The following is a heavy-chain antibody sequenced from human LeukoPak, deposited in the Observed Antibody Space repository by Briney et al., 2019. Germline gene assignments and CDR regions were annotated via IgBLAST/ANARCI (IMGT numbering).Heavy chain of an antibody. V-gene: IGHV4-4*02. J-gene: IGHJ4*02. Sequence: SETLSLTCAGSGGSISSSNWWRWVRQPRGKGLGWIGEIYHSGNNNYNPHLKGRVTISVDKCKNQFSLKLSAVTAADTAVYYCARYWFGSFDYWGQGTLVTGSS. CDR1: GGSISSSNW. CDR3: ARYWFGSFDY. CDR2: IYHSGNN. D-gene: IGHD3-10*01.